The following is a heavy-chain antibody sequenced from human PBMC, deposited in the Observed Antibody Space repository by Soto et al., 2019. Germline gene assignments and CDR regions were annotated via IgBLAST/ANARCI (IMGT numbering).Heavy chain of an antibody. CDR3: ARDPNGYKDY. D-gene: IGHD1-20*01. CDR1: GFTFSRYW. CDR2: IKEDGSEK. Sequence: GGSLRLSCADSGFTFSRYWMSWGRQAPGKGLEWVADIKEDGSEKYYVDSVKGRFTISRDNAKNSLYLQMNSLRAEDTAVYYCARDPNGYKDYWGQGTLVTVS. V-gene: IGHV3-7*01. J-gene: IGHJ4*02.